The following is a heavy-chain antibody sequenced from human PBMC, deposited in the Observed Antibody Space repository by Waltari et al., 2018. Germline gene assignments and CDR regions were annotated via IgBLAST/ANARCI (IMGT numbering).Heavy chain of an antibody. CDR3: ARDPITIFGVVNPYYYYGMDV. V-gene: IGHV1-69*01. J-gene: IGHJ6*02. Sequence: QVQLVQSGAEVKKPGSSVKVSCKASGGTFSSYAISWVRQAPGQGLEWMGGIIPSFGTANYAQKFQGRVTITADESTSTAYMELSSLRSEDTAVYYCARDPITIFGVVNPYYYYGMDVWGQGTTVTVSS. CDR1: GGTFSSYA. D-gene: IGHD3-3*01. CDR2: IIPSFGTA.